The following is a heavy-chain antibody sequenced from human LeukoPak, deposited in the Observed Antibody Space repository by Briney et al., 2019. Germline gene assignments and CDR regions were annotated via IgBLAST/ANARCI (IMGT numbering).Heavy chain of an antibody. J-gene: IGHJ4*02. D-gene: IGHD5-12*01. CDR1: GYTFTSYG. V-gene: IGHV1-18*01. Sequence: ASVKVSCKASGYTFTSYGISWVRQAPGQGLEWMGWVSAYNGNTNYAQKLQGRVTMTTDTSTSTTYMELRSLRSDDTAVYYCARRYSGYDFDYWGQGTLVTVSS. CDR2: VSAYNGNT. CDR3: ARRYSGYDFDY.